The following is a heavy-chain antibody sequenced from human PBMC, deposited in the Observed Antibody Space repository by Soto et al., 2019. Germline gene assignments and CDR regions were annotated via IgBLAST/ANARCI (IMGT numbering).Heavy chain of an antibody. CDR2: ISTYNGDT. CDR3: AREGVAAYYYYGMDV. Sequence: ASVKVSCKASGYTFTRSGISWLRQAPGQGLEWMGWISTYNGDTNYAQTFQGRVTMTTDTSTSTVHMEVRSLRSDDTAVYYCAREGVAAYYYYGMDVWGQGTPVTVSS. V-gene: IGHV1-18*01. J-gene: IGHJ6*02. D-gene: IGHD2-21*01. CDR1: GYTFTRSG.